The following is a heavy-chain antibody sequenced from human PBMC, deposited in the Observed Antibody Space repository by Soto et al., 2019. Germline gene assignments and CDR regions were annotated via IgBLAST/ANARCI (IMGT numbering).Heavy chain of an antibody. CDR2: ISGSGFKK. V-gene: IGHV3-23*01. CDR1: GFIFDSFG. Sequence: WESXRLSCSSSGFIFDSFGIIWFRHAPGKGREWISSISGSGFKKYYADSVKGRFTISRYNSKSTVYLELNNLRAEDTAVYHCEKNQGVELATIDTVHWSDTWGQGSVVTVSS. D-gene: IGHD3-3*02. J-gene: IGHJ5*02. CDR3: EKNQGVELATIDTVHWSDT.